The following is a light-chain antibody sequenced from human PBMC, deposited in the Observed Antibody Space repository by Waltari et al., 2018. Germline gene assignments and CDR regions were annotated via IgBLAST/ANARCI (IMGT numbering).Light chain of an antibody. CDR2: DVT. CDR3: CSYGGSHLYV. J-gene: IGLJ1*01. CDR1: SSDVGGYNY. Sequence: QSALTQPRSVSGSPGQSVTISCTGTSSDVGGYNYVSWYQQHPGKAPKLMIYDVTKRPAGVPGRFSCSKSANTSSLTISGLQAEDEADYYCCSYGGSHLYVFGSGTKVTVL. V-gene: IGLV2-11*01.